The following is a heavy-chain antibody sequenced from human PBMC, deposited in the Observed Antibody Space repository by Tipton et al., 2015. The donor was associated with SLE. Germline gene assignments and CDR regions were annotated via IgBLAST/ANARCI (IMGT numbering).Heavy chain of an antibody. Sequence: TLSLTCTVSGGSISSSTYYWGWIRQPPGKGLEWIVSIYYSGSSYYNPSLKSRVTISVDTSKNQFSLKLSSVTAADTAVYYCASGYYDFWSGYYSFDYWGQGTLATVSS. J-gene: IGHJ4*02. CDR3: ASGYYDFWSGYYSFDY. D-gene: IGHD3-3*01. CDR2: IYYSGSS. CDR1: GGSISSSTYY. V-gene: IGHV4-39*01.